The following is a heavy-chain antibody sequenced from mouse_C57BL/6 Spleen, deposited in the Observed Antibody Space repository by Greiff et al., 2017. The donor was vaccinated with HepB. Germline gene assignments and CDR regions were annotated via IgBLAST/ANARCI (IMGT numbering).Heavy chain of an antibody. D-gene: IGHD1-1*01. CDR2: IYPGSGST. CDR3: ARVGSTTRYFDV. V-gene: IGHV1-55*01. Sequence: QVQLQQSGAELVKPGASVKMSCKASGYTFTSYWITWVKQRPGQGLEWIGDIYPGSGSTNYNEKFKSKATLTVDTSSSTAYMQLSSLTSEDSAVYYCARVGSTTRYFDVWGTGTTVTVSS. CDR1: GYTFTSYW. J-gene: IGHJ1*03.